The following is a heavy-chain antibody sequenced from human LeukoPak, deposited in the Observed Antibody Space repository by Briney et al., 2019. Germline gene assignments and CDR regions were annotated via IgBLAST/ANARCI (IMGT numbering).Heavy chain of an antibody. CDR1: GYTFTGYY. CDR2: INPNSGGT. Sequence: ASVKVSCKASGYTFTGYYMHWVRQAPGQGLEWMGWINPNSGGTNYAQKFQGRVTMTRDTSISTAYMELSRLRSDDTAVYYCAREGYYGSGSYGPGDYWGQGTLVTVSS. V-gene: IGHV1-2*02. J-gene: IGHJ4*02. CDR3: AREGYYGSGSYGPGDY. D-gene: IGHD3-10*01.